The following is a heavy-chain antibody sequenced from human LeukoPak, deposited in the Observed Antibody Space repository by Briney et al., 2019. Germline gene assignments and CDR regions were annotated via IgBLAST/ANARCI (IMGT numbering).Heavy chain of an antibody. CDR3: ATSRFSGGLGRFDP. Sequence: SETLSLTCTVSGYSFSSGYYWGWIRQPPGKGLEWIGSIYHSGRTFYNPSLKSRVTISVDTSKNQFSLNLTSVTAADTAVYYWATSRFSGGLGRFDPWGQGTLVTVSS. V-gene: IGHV4-38-2*02. J-gene: IGHJ5*02. D-gene: IGHD3-10*01. CDR2: IYHSGRT. CDR1: GYSFSSGYY.